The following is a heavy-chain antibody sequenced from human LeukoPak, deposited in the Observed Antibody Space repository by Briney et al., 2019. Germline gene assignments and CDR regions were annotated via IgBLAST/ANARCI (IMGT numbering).Heavy chain of an antibody. J-gene: IGHJ4*02. CDR2: IIPIFGTA. V-gene: IGHV1-69*05. CDR3: PSWMYSSSSLFDY. D-gene: IGHD6-6*01. Sequence: GASVKVSCKASGGTFSSYAISWVRQAPGQGLEWMGGIIPIFGTANYAQKFQGRVTITTDESTSTAYMELSSLRSEDTAVYYCPSWMYSSSSLFDYWGQGTLVTVSS. CDR1: GGTFSSYA.